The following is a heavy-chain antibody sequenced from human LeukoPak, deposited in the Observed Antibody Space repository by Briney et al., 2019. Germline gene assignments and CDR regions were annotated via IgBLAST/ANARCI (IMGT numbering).Heavy chain of an antibody. CDR1: GGSIKSHF. Sequence: MASETLSLTCTVSGGSIKSHFWSWVRQPPGKRLEWIGYIFHSGSTNYNPSLKSRVTISVDTSKNQFSLRLTSVTAADTAVYYCVRTNPWDLTYYFDYWGQGTLVTVSS. CDR2: IFHSGST. V-gene: IGHV4-59*11. J-gene: IGHJ4*02. D-gene: IGHD1-14*01. CDR3: VRTNPWDLTYYFDY.